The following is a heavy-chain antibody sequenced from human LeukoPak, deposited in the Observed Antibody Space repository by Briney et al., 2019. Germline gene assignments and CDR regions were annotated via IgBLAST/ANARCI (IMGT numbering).Heavy chain of an antibody. Sequence: SGPTLVNPAQNLTLTCTFSGFSLSSPGVPVGWIRQPPGGALEWLAHIYWHDTKYYSPSLRSRLTITKDTAKNQVVLTMTNMDPVDTGTYFCAHLRASDWFFFDYWGQGTMVTVSS. V-gene: IGHV2-5*01. CDR3: AHLRASDWFFFDY. CDR1: GFSLSSPGVP. J-gene: IGHJ4*02. D-gene: IGHD3-9*01. CDR2: IYWHDTK.